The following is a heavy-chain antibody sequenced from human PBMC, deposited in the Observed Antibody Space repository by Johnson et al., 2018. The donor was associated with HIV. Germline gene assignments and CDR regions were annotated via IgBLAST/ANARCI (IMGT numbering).Heavy chain of an antibody. CDR3: ARDGRDLVTRGSFDV. V-gene: IGHV3-74*01. D-gene: IGHD5-18*01. Sequence: EVQLVESGGGLVQPGESLRLSCAASRFSFSSYWMHWVRQAPGKGLVWVSRINCDGSSTNYADSVKGRFTLCTDNSKDTLYLQMSSQRAEDTAVYYCARDGRDLVTRGSFDVWGQGTVVTVSS. CDR1: RFSFSSYW. CDR2: INCDGSST. J-gene: IGHJ3*01.